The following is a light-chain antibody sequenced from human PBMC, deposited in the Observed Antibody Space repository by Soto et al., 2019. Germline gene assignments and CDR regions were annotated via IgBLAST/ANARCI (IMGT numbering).Light chain of an antibody. Sequence: DIQMTQSPSSVSAFVGDRVTITCRASQGIINWLAWYQQKPGKPPKLLVYPASSLQSGVPSRFSGSGSGTEFTLTISSLQPEDLAIYFCQQANRFPITFGQGTRVEIK. J-gene: IGKJ5*01. CDR1: QGIINW. CDR3: QQANRFPIT. V-gene: IGKV1-12*01. CDR2: PAS.